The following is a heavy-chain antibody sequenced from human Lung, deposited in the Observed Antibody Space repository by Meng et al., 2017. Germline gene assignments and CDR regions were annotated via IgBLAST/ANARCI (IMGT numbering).Heavy chain of an antibody. Sequence: QWPLQPGGAGLLKPAGTLAPTCVVSGGSFSDYYWSWIRQPPGKGPEWIGEINHSGSTNYNPSLESRATISVDTSQNNLSLKLSSVTAADSAVYYCARGPTTMAHDFDYWGQGTLVTVSS. V-gene: IGHV4-34*01. CDR3: ARGPTTMAHDFDY. CDR1: GGSFSDYY. D-gene: IGHD4-11*01. CDR2: INHSGST. J-gene: IGHJ4*02.